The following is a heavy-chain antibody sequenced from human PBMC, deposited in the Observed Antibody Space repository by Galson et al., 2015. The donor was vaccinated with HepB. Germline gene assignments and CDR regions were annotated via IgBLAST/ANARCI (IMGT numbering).Heavy chain of an antibody. CDR1: GFTFSSYS. Sequence: SLRLSCAASGFTFSSYSMNWVRQAPGKGLEWVSSISSSSSYIYYADSVKGRFTISRDNAKNSLYLQMNSLRAEDTAVYYCARDLWGSRRDGYTSGHYWGQGTLVTVSS. V-gene: IGHV3-21*01. CDR2: ISSSSSYI. D-gene: IGHD5-24*01. J-gene: IGHJ4*02. CDR3: ARDLWGSRRDGYTSGHY.